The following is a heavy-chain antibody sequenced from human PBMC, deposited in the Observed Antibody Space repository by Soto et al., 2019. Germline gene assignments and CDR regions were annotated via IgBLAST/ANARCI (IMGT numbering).Heavy chain of an antibody. V-gene: IGHV3-23*01. J-gene: IGHJ4*02. D-gene: IGHD4-17*01. Sequence: EAQLLESGGGLVQSGGSLRLSCAASGFRFSRYAMSWVHQAPGKGLEWVSTISGSGDTTYYAESVRGRFTMSRDNFKNTVYLHMNSLRAEDTAVYYCANFPVYDYGYDDDYWGQGTLVTVSS. CDR2: ISGSGDTT. CDR1: GFRFSRYA. CDR3: ANFPVYDYGYDDDY.